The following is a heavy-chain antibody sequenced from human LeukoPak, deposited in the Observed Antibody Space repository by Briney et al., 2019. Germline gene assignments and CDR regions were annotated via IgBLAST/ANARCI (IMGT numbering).Heavy chain of an antibody. V-gene: IGHV3-23*01. CDR2: LTDSGATT. Sequence: GGSLRLSCVAPGFTFSNYAMGWVRQAPGKRPEWVSSLTDSGATTYYVDSVKGRFAISRDNSKNTLYLHMNSLRAEDTAMYYCAKKRDAFDIWGQGTVVTVSS. D-gene: IGHD5-24*01. CDR1: GFTFSNYA. J-gene: IGHJ3*02. CDR3: AKKRDAFDI.